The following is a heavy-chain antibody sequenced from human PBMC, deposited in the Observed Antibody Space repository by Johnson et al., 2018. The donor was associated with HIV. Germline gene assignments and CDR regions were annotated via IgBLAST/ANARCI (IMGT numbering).Heavy chain of an antibody. CDR2: INWNGGST. CDR1: GFTFDDYG. J-gene: IGHJ3*02. CDR3: ARGSTVTTLSGAFDI. V-gene: IGHV3-20*04. D-gene: IGHD4-11*01. Sequence: VQLVESGVGVVRPGGSLRLSCAASGFTFDDYGMSWVRQAPGKGLEWVSGINWNGGSTGYADSVKGRFTISRDNSKNTLYLQMNSLRADDTAVYYCARGSTVTTLSGAFDIWGQGTLVTVSS.